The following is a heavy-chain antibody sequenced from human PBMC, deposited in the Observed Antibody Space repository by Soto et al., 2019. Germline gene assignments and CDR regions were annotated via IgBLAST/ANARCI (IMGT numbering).Heavy chain of an antibody. Sequence: SETLSLTCTVSGGSISSYYWSWIRQPPGKGLEWIGYIYYSGSTNYNPSLKSRVTISVDTSKNQFPLKLSSVTAADTAVYYCASSQWRGWFDPWGQGTLVTVYS. V-gene: IGHV4-59*01. CDR2: IYYSGST. J-gene: IGHJ5*02. CDR1: GGSISSYY. CDR3: ASSQWRGWFDP. D-gene: IGHD6-19*01.